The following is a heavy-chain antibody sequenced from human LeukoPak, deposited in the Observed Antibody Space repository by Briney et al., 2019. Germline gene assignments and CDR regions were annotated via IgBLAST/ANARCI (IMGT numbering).Heavy chain of an antibody. Sequence: PGGSLRLSCAASGFTFSSYSMNWVRQAPGKGLEWVSYISSSSSTIYYADSVKGRFTISRDNAKNSLYLQMNSLRAEDTAVYYCAREETGIAAAGRDAFGIWGQGTMVTVSS. J-gene: IGHJ3*02. D-gene: IGHD6-13*01. CDR3: AREETGIAAAGRDAFGI. CDR1: GFTFSSYS. V-gene: IGHV3-48*01. CDR2: ISSSSSTI.